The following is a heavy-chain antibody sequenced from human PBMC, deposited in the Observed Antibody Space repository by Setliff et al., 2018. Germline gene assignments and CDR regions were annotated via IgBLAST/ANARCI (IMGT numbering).Heavy chain of an antibody. Sequence: ASVKVSCKASGYILSSYGVSWVRQAPGQGLEWMGWISSCNNDVTNYLQRFQGRVTMTTDTSTSAAYIELRSLRSDDTAVYYCAISSLSICSGGTCPNAFDVWGQGTMVTV. CDR2: ISSCNNDVT. V-gene: IGHV1-18*01. CDR3: AISSLSICSGGTCPNAFDV. CDR1: GYILSSYG. J-gene: IGHJ3*01. D-gene: IGHD2-15*01.